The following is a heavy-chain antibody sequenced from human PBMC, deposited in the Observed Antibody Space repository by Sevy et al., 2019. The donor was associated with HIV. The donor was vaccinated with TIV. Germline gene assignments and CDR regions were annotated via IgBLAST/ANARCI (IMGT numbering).Heavy chain of an antibody. CDR2: IYPGDSDT. Sequence: GGSLKISCQGSGYTFTSYWIGWVRQMPGKGLEWMGIIYPGDSDTRYSPSFQGQVTISADKSIATAYLQWSSLKASDTAMYYCARPMTTELPYYFDYWGQGTLVTVSS. V-gene: IGHV5-51*01. J-gene: IGHJ4*02. D-gene: IGHD4-4*01. CDR3: ARPMTTELPYYFDY. CDR1: GYTFTSYW.